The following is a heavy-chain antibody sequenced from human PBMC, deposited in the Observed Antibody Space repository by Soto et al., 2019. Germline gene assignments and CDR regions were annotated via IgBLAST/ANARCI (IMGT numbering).Heavy chain of an antibody. CDR2: IDPSDSYT. D-gene: IGHD3-22*01. J-gene: IGHJ4*02. Sequence: GESLKISCKASGYTFTNYWINWVRQMPGKGLEWMGRIDPSDSYTTYSPSFQGHVTVSTDKSIATAYLQWTGLKASDTAMYYCARQIYDSDTGPNFQYYFDSWGQGTPVTVSS. V-gene: IGHV5-10-1*01. CDR1: GYTFTNYW. CDR3: ARQIYDSDTGPNFQYYFDS.